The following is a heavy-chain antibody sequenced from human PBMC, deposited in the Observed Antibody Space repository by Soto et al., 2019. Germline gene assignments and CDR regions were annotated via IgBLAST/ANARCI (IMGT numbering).Heavy chain of an antibody. CDR1: GFTFSTYA. V-gene: IGHV3-23*01. D-gene: IGHD2-15*01. J-gene: IGHJ4*02. CDR2: ISGSGGIT. Sequence: PGGSLRLSCAASGFTFSTYAMGWVRQAPGKGLEWVSAISGSGGITHYADSVKGRFTISRDNFKNTLYLQMNSLRAEDTAVYYCASCSGGSCYRSKPLDYWGQGTLVTVSS. CDR3: ASCSGGSCYRSKPLDY.